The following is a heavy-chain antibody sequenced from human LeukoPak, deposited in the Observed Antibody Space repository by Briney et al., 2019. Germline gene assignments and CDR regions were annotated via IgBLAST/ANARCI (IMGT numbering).Heavy chain of an antibody. CDR3: AKDLDWHDAFDM. V-gene: IGHV3-20*04. CDR1: GFSFSSYS. Sequence: PGGSLRLSCAASGFSFSSYSMKWVRQAPGKGLEWVSGLNWNGGTTGYADSVKGRFTISRDNAKKSLYLQMNSLRAEDTALYFCAKDLDWHDAFDMWGQGTMVTVSS. J-gene: IGHJ3*02. D-gene: IGHD3/OR15-3a*01. CDR2: LNWNGGTT.